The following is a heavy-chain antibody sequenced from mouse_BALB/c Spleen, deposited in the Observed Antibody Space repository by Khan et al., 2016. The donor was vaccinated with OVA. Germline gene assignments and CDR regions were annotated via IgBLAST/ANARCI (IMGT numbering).Heavy chain of an antibody. D-gene: IGHD2-3*01. V-gene: IGHV3-2*02. Sequence: EVKLEESGPGLVKPSQSLSLTCTVTGYSITSDYAWNWIRQFPGNKLEWMGYISSSGSTNYNPALKSRISITRDTSNNQFFLQLNSVTTEDTAKNYCARDGSRYNYAMDYWGQGTSVTVSS. CDR3: ARDGSRYNYAMDY. CDR2: ISSSGST. J-gene: IGHJ4*01. CDR1: GYSITSDYA.